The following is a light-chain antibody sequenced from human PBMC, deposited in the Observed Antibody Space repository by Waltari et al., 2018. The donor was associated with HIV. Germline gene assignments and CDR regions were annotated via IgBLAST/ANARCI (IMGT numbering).Light chain of an antibody. Sequence: SYELPQPASVSVSPRHTASITCSGDAAPTQCVSWYTQRPGQVPVLVISKDNERPSGIPERFSGSSSGTTATLTISGVQAEDESDYYCQSADSSGTYRVFGGGTKVTVL. CDR3: QSADSSGTYRV. CDR1: AAPTQC. V-gene: IGLV3-25*03. J-gene: IGLJ3*02. CDR2: KDN.